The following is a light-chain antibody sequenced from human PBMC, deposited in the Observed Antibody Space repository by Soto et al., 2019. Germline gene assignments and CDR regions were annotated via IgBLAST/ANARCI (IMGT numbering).Light chain of an antibody. Sequence: EIVMTQSPDTLSVSPGERATLSCRASQSVSSNLAWYQQKPGQAPRLLIYGASTRATGIPAKFSGSGSGTEFTLTISSLQSEDFAVYYCQHYNHWPYTFGQGTKLEIK. J-gene: IGKJ2*01. CDR2: GAS. CDR3: QHYNHWPYT. V-gene: IGKV3-15*01. CDR1: QSVSSN.